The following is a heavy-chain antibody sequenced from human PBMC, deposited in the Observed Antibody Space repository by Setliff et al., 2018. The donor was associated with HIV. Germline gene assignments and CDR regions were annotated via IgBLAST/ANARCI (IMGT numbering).Heavy chain of an antibody. J-gene: IGHJ6*03. D-gene: IGHD6-13*01. CDR1: EFTFNIYA. CDR2: ISGSGATT. Sequence: PGGSLRLSCAASEFTFNIYAMSWVRQAPGKGLEWVSGISGSGATTNYADSVKGRFTISRDNSKNTLHLQMSTLRAEDTAVYYCAKTTPSSIRSPYYYYMDVWGKGTTVTVSS. CDR3: AKTTPSSIRSPYYYYMDV. V-gene: IGHV3-23*01.